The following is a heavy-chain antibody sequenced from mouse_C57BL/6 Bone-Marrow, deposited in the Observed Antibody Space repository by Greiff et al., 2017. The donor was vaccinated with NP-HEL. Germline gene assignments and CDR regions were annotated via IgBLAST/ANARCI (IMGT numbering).Heavy chain of an antibody. V-gene: IGHV1-69*01. CDR1: GYTFTSYW. Sequence: VQLQQPGAELVMPGASVKLSCKASGYTFTSYWMHWVKQRPGQGLEWIGEIDPSDSYTNYNQKFKGKSTLTVDKSSSTAYMQLSSLTSEDSAVYYCARYGNYVAWFAYWGQGTLVTVSA. CDR2: IDPSDSYT. CDR3: ARYGNYVAWFAY. J-gene: IGHJ3*01. D-gene: IGHD2-1*01.